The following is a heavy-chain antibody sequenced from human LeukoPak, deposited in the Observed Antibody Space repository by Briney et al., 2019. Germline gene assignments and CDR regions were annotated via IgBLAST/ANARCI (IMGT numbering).Heavy chain of an antibody. V-gene: IGHV4-59*08. CDR3: ARQYYDFWSGTKQFDY. Sequence: SETLSLTCTVSGGSISNYYWNWIRQPPGKGLEWIGYVYYTGSTIYNPSLKSRVTISVDTSKNQFSLKLSSVTAADTAVYYCARQYYDFWSGTKQFDYWGQGTLVTVSS. J-gene: IGHJ4*02. CDR2: VYYTGST. D-gene: IGHD3-3*01. CDR1: GGSISNYY.